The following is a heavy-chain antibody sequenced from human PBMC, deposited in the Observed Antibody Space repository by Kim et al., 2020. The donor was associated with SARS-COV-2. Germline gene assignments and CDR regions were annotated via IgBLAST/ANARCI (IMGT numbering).Heavy chain of an antibody. CDR2: INAGNGNT. V-gene: IGHV1-3*01. CDR3: ARVGDYYDSSGVRDYYYYGMDG. Sequence: ASVKVSCKASGYTFTSYAMHWVRQAPGQRLEWMGWINAGNGNTKYSQKFQGRVTITRDTSASTAYMELSSLRSEDTAVYYCARVGDYYDSSGVRDYYYYGMDGWGQGTTVTVSS. J-gene: IGHJ6*02. CDR1: GYTFTSYA. D-gene: IGHD3-22*01.